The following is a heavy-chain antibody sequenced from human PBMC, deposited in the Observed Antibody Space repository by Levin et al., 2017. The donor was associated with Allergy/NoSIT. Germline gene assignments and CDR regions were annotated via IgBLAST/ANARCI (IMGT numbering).Heavy chain of an antibody. CDR2: INNSGSAT. CDR1: GFTFSMST. Sequence: GGSLRLSCAASGFTFSMSTMGWVRQAPGKGLEWVSDINNSGSATYYGDSVKGRFTISRDNFKNTLYLQMDSLRSEDTAVYYCVKAGGASWYHYWGQGTLVTVSS. J-gene: IGHJ4*02. V-gene: IGHV3-23*01. D-gene: IGHD6-13*01. CDR3: VKAGGASWYHY.